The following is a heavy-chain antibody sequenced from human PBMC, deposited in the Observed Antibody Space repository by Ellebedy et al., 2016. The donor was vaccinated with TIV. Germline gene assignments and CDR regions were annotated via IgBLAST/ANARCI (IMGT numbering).Heavy chain of an antibody. CDR2: IYYSGST. V-gene: IGHV4-31*03. CDR3: ARAHYDILTGYYDPPYYYYGMDV. Sequence: MPSETLSLTCTVSGGSMSSGGYSWSWIRQHPGKGLEWIGNIYYSGSTHYNPSLKSRVTISVDTSNNQFSLKLNSMTAAETAVYYCARAHYDILTGYYDPPYYYYGMDVWGQGTTVTVSS. D-gene: IGHD3-9*01. J-gene: IGHJ6*02. CDR1: GGSMSSGGYS.